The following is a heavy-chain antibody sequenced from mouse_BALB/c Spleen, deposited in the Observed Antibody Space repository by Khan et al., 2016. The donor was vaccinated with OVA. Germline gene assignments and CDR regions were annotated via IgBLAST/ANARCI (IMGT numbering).Heavy chain of an antibody. CDR3: ARNRESDYFDY. CDR1: GFSLTSYG. Sequence: QVQLQQSGPGLVAPSQSLSITCTVSGFSLTSYGIHWVRQPPGKGLEWLGILWAGGSTNYNSALMSRLSISKDNSRSQVFLKMNSLQTDDTAMYCCARNRESDYFDYWGQGTTLTVSS. V-gene: IGHV2-9*02. J-gene: IGHJ2*01. CDR2: LWAGGST.